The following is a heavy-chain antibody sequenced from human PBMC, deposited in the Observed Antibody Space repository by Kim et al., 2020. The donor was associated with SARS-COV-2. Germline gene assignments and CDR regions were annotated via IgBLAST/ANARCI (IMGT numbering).Heavy chain of an antibody. CDR2: IIPIFGTA. CDR1: GGTFSSYA. CDR3: ARGVGDNYGGNHDAFDI. Sequence: SVKVSCKASGGTFSSYAISWVRQAPGQGLEWMGGIIPIFGTANYAQKFQGRVTITADESTSTAYMELSSLRSEDTAVYYCARGVGDNYGGNHDAFDIWGQGTMVTVSS. D-gene: IGHD4-17*01. J-gene: IGHJ3*02. V-gene: IGHV1-69*13.